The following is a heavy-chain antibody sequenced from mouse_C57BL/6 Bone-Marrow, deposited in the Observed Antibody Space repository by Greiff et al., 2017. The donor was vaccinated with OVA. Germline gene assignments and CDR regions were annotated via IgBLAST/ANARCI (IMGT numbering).Heavy chain of an antibody. Sequence: VPLQPSGPELVKPGASVKIPCKASGYTFTDYNMDWVKQSHGKSLEWIGDINPNNGGTNYNQKFKGKATLTVDKSSSTAYMELRSLTSEDTAVYYCARRASWYFDVWGTGTTVTVSS. CDR3: ARRASWYFDV. CDR1: GYTFTDYN. D-gene: IGHD3-1*01. V-gene: IGHV1-18*01. CDR2: INPNNGGT. J-gene: IGHJ1*03.